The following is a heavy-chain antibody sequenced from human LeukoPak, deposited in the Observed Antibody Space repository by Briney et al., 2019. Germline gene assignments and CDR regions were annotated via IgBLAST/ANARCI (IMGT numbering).Heavy chain of an antibody. CDR2: IWYDGSNK. CDR3: VRAYSGFSSRGFDY. CDR1: GFTFNSYG. D-gene: IGHD5-12*01. J-gene: IGHJ4*02. Sequence: AGGSLRLSCAASGFTFNSYGFHWVRQAPGKGLEWVADIWYDGSNKYYADSVKGRFTISRDNSKNTVSLQMTSLRAEDTAVYYCVRAYSGFSSRGFDYWGQGTLVSVSS. V-gene: IGHV3-33*01.